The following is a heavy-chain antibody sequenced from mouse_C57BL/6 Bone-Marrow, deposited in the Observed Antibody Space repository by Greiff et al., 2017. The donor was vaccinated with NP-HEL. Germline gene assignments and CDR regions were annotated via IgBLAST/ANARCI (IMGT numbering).Heavy chain of an antibody. V-gene: IGHV1-55*01. CDR3: ARDTVVATPFDY. Sequence: QVQLQQPGAELVKPGASVKMSCKASGYTFTSYWITWVKQRPGQGLEWIGDIYPGSGSTNYNEKFKSKATLTVDTSSSTAYMQLSSLTSEDSAVYYGARDTVVATPFDYWGQGTTLTVSS. CDR2: IYPGSGST. CDR1: GYTFTSYW. D-gene: IGHD1-1*01. J-gene: IGHJ2*01.